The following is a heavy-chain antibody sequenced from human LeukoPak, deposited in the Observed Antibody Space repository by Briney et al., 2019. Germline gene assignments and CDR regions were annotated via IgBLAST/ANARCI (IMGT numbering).Heavy chain of an antibody. Sequence: PGGSLRLSCAASGFTFSSYGMHWVRQAPGKGLEWVAVISYDGSNKYYADSVKGRFTISRDNSKNTLYLQMNSLRAEDTAVYYCAKDQWLELYYFDYWGQGTLVTVSS. J-gene: IGHJ4*02. CDR2: ISYDGSNK. D-gene: IGHD6-19*01. V-gene: IGHV3-30*18. CDR3: AKDQWLELYYFDY. CDR1: GFTFSSYG.